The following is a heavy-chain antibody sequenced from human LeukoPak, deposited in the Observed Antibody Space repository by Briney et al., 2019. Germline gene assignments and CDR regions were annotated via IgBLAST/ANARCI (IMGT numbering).Heavy chain of an antibody. V-gene: IGHV3-48*01. J-gene: IGHJ4*02. D-gene: IGHD3-22*01. CDR2: IDTGTSTI. CDR1: GFTFSTYS. CDR3: ARSVPPGRYYYDSSGYSKELY. Sequence: GGSLRLSCAASGFTFSTYSMNWVRQAPGKGLEWVSYIDTGTSTIYYADSVKGRFTISKDNAKNSLYLQMNSLRTEDTAVYYCARSVPPGRYYYDSSGYSKELYWGQGTLVTVSS.